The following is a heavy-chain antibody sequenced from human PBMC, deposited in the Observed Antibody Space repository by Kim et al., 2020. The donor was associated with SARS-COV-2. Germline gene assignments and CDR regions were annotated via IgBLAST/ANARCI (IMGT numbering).Heavy chain of an antibody. J-gene: IGHJ6*03. CDR3: ARSAPLYYDFWSGYMDV. CDR1: GGSISSYY. Sequence: SETLSLTCTVSGGSISSYYWSWIRQPPGKGLEWIGYIYYSGSTNYNPSLKSRVTISVDTSKNQFSLKLSSVTAADTAVYYFARSAPLYYDFWSGYMDVWGKGTTVSVSS. D-gene: IGHD3-3*01. CDR2: IYYSGST. V-gene: IGHV4-59*01.